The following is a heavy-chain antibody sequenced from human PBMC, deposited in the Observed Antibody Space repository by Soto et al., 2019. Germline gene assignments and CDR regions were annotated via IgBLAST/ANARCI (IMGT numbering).Heavy chain of an antibody. CDR1: GDTFVFHS. Sequence: QVQLVQSGAEVKRPGSSVKVSCKASGDTFVFHSINWVRQAPGLGLEWMGRINPILSMSNYAQRFQGRVTTTADKSTSTAYLVLSSLRSEDTAIYYCATSYGSGYRAFDYWGQGALVTVSS. CDR3: ATSYGSGYRAFDY. D-gene: IGHD3-10*01. J-gene: IGHJ4*02. CDR2: INPILSMS. V-gene: IGHV1-69*02.